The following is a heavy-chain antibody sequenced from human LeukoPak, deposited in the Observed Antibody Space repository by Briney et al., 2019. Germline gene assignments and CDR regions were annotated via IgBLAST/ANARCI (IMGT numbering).Heavy chain of an antibody. D-gene: IGHD2-15*01. CDR2: IIPIFGTA. CDR1: GGTFSSYA. CDR3: ARDVYCSGGSCYPRSGWFDP. V-gene: IGHV1-69*05. J-gene: IGHJ5*02. Sequence: GASVKVSCKASGGTFSSYAISWVRQAPGQGLEWMGGIIPIFGTANYAQKLQGRVTMTTDTSTSTAYMELRSLRSDDTAVYYCARDVYCSGGSCYPRSGWFDPWGQGTLVTVSS.